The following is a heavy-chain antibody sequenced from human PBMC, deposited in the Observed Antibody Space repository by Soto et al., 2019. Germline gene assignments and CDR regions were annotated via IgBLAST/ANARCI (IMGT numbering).Heavy chain of an antibody. Sequence: QVQLVQSGAEVKKPGASVKVSCKASGYTFTSYGIAWVRLAPGQGLEWMGWISAQNSKTTYARKFQGRATLTNDTSTYSAYWELRSLRTDYAAIYYCARRGYFHSIGYLGSWGHGTRVTV. J-gene: IGHJ5*01. D-gene: IGHD3-22*01. V-gene: IGHV1-18*04. CDR1: GYTFTSYG. CDR2: ISAQNSKT. CDR3: ARRGYFHSIGYLGS.